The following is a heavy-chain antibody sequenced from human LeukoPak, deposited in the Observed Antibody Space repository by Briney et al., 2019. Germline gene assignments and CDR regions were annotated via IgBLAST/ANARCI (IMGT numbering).Heavy chain of an antibody. CDR3: ARGSTYYDSSGQVPFDY. CDR1: GFTFNHYA. Sequence: PGGSLRLSCAASGFTFNHYAMNWVRQAPGKGLEWVASISSTTTYIYYADSVKGRFTISRDNAKNSVHLQMNSLRAEDTAVYYCARGSTYYDSSGQVPFDYWGQGTLVTVSS. D-gene: IGHD3-22*01. CDR2: ISSTTTYI. V-gene: IGHV3-21*01. J-gene: IGHJ4*02.